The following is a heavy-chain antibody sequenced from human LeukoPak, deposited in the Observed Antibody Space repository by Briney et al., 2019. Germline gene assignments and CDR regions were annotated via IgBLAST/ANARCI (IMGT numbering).Heavy chain of an antibody. J-gene: IGHJ3*02. D-gene: IGHD5/OR15-5a*01. CDR1: AYTFSTYW. Sequence: GGSLRLSCAASAYTFSTYWVHWVRQAPGKGLVCVSRINSDGSSTRYADSVKGRFTISRDNTKNTLYLQMNSLRAEDTAVYYCVREDSVNFPDAFDIWGQGTMVTVSS. CDR3: VREDSVNFPDAFDI. CDR2: INSDGSST. V-gene: IGHV3-74*01.